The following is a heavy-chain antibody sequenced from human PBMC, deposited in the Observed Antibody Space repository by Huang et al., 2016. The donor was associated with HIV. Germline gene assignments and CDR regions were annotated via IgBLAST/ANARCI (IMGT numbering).Heavy chain of an antibody. CDR1: GYTFTNHG. D-gene: IGHD3-9*01. CDR2: ISAYEWKS. V-gene: IGHV1-18*04. J-gene: IGHJ4*02. CDR3: AREYYHILTGYHPVFDY. Sequence: QVQLVQSGTEVKKPGASVKVSCKASGYTFTNHGLSWGQHAPGQGLEWMGWISAYEWKSDYAQNLQGRVTMSTDTSTNTAYMELRSLRSDDTAVYFCAREYYHILTGYHPVFDYWGQGTLVTVSS.